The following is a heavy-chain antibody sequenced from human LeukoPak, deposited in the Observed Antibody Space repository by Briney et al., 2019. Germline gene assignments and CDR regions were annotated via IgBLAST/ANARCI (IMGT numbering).Heavy chain of an antibody. V-gene: IGHV4-59*01. CDR2: IYYTGST. CDR3: TRLHYSGSGLSSYFDY. CDR1: RVSISSYY. J-gene: IGHJ4*02. Sequence: SETLSLTCPDSRVSISSYYWSSRRQSPANLLERIRYIYYTGSTHYNPSLKSRVTISVDTSKTQFSLNIRTVTSADTAVYYCTRLHYSGSGLSSYFDYWGQGTLVTVSS. D-gene: IGHD3-10*01.